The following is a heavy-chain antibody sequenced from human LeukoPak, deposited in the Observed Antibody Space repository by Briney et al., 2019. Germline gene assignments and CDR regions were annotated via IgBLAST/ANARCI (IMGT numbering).Heavy chain of an antibody. CDR1: GGSFSSYY. D-gene: IGHD3-3*01. Sequence: SETLSLTCAVYGGSFSSYYWSWIRQPPGKGLEWIGKINHSGSTNYNPSLKSRVTIPVDTSKNQFSLKLSSVTAADTAVYYCARGQGYDFWSGNLNWFDPWGQGTLVTVSS. CDR2: INHSGST. CDR3: ARGQGYDFWSGNLNWFDP. J-gene: IGHJ5*02. V-gene: IGHV4-34*01.